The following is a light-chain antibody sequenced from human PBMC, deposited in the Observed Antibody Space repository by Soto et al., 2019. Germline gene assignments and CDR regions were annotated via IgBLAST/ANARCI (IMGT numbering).Light chain of an antibody. CDR1: QSVRSSY. CDR3: QQYGSFTWT. CDR2: GAS. Sequence: EIVLTHSPGTLSLSPGERATLSCRASQSVRSSYLAWYQQKPGQAPRLLIYGASSRATGIPDRFSGRGSGTDFTLTISRLEPEDFAVYYCQQYGSFTWTFGQGTKVEIK. J-gene: IGKJ1*01. V-gene: IGKV3-20*01.